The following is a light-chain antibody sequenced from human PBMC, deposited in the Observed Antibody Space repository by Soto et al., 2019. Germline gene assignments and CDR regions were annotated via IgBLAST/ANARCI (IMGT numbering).Light chain of an antibody. CDR3: QQSFRTPRT. CDR1: QSINSY. V-gene: IGKV1-39*01. J-gene: IGKJ1*01. Sequence: DIQMTQSPSSQSASVGDRVTITCRASQSINSYLNWYQQKPGKAPKLLIYAASSLQSGVPSRFSGSGSETDFTLTITGLQPDDFATYYCQQSFRTPRTFGQGTRVDI. CDR2: AAS.